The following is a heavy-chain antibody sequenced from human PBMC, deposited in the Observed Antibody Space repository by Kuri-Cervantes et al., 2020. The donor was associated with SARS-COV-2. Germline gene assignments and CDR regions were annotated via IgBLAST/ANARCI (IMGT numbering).Heavy chain of an antibody. CDR3: ARVGGLLTIFGVVNSGMDV. CDR2: ISGSGGST. V-gene: IGHV3-23*01. J-gene: IGHJ6*02. Sequence: GGSLRLSCAASGFTFSIYAMSWVRQAPGKGLEWVSAISGSGGSTYYADSVKGRFTISRDNSKNTLYLQMSSLRAEDTAVYYCARVGGLLTIFGVVNSGMDVWGQGTTVTVSS. CDR1: GFTFSIYA. D-gene: IGHD3-3*01.